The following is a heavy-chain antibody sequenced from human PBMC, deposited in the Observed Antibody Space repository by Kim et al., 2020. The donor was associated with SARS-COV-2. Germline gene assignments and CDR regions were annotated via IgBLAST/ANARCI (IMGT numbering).Heavy chain of an antibody. CDR1: GFTISSNY. J-gene: IGHJ4*02. D-gene: IGHD3-10*01. CDR3: ARDRGSYLWFGESLPPAYFDY. V-gene: IGHV3-66*01. Sequence: GGSLRLSCAASGFTISSNYMSWVRQAPGKGLEWVSVIYSGGSTYYADSVKGRFTISRDNSKNTLYLQMNSLRAEDTAVYYCARDRGSYLWFGESLPPAYFDYWGQGTLVTVSS. CDR2: IYSGGST.